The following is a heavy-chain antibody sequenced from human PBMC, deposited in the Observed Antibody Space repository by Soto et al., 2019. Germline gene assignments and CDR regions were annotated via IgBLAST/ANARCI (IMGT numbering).Heavy chain of an antibody. CDR3: ARVDTYDYYYSMDV. J-gene: IGHJ6*02. CDR2: VYSSGTT. Sequence: EVQLVETGGGVIQPGGSLSLSCAASGLAVTINYMSWVRQAPGKVLEWVSIVYSSGTTDYADAVMCRVTFCRDKSKNTIYLQMRNLRAEDTAVYYCARVDTYDYYYSMDVWGQGTTVTVSS. CDR1: GLAVTINY. V-gene: IGHV3-53*02. D-gene: IGHD5-18*01.